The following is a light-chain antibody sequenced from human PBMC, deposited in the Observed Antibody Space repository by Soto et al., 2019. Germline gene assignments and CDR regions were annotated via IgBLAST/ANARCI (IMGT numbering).Light chain of an antibody. J-gene: IGKJ1*01. CDR2: DAS. Sequence: EIVLTQSPATVSLSPGERATLSCRASQSVSSYLAWYQHKPGQAPGLLIYDASKRATGIPARFSGSGSGTDFTLTISSLDPEDFAVYYCLQRSNWPRTFGQGTKVEIK. CDR3: LQRSNWPRT. CDR1: QSVSSY. V-gene: IGKV3-11*01.